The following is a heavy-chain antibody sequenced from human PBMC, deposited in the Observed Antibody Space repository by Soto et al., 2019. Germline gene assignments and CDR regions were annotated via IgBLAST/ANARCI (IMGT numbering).Heavy chain of an antibody. D-gene: IGHD6-13*01. J-gene: IGHJ1*01. CDR2: VTGSGDDT. Sequence: GGSLRLSCVVSGFTFSAYAMSWVRQAPGKGLEWVSAVTGSGDDTYHAESVKGRFTILRDDSKATLYLQIDSLTTADTGVYYCTTCPPGISAAEQGPAWGQGTLVTVSS. CDR3: TTCPPGISAAEQGPA. V-gene: IGHV3-23*01. CDR1: GFTFSAYA.